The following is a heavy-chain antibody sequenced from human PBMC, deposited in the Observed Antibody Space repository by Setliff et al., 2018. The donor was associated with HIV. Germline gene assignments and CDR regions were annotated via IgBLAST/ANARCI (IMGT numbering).Heavy chain of an antibody. D-gene: IGHD5-12*01. CDR3: ARDRLDGYNSGFDY. V-gene: IGHV4-59*01. CDR1: GGSIISYY. CDR2: IYYSGST. J-gene: IGHJ4*02. Sequence: SETLSLTCTVPGGSIISYYWSWIRQPPGKGLEWIGYIYYSGSTTYNPSLKSRVTISVDTSKNQFSLKLSSVTAADTAVYYCARDRLDGYNSGFDYWVQGTLVTVSS.